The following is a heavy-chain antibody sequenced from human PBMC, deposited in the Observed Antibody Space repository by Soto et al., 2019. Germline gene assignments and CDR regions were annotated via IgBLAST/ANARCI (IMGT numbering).Heavy chain of an antibody. D-gene: IGHD3-22*01. J-gene: IGHJ1*01. Sequence: ASVKVSCKASGYTFTSYYMHWVRQAPGQGLEWMGIINPSGGSTSYAQKFQGRVTMTRDTSTSTVYMELSSLRSEDTAVYYCARPTNYYDSSGYYYVSSEYFQHWGQGTLVTVSS. CDR3: ARPTNYYDSSGYYYVSSEYFQH. CDR2: INPSGGST. CDR1: GYTFTSYY. V-gene: IGHV1-46*01.